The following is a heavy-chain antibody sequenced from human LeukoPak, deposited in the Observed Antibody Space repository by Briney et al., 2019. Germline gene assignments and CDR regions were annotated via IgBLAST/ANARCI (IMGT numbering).Heavy chain of an antibody. J-gene: IGHJ4*02. D-gene: IGHD5-12*01. CDR2: IYYSGST. Sequence: PSETLSLTCTVSGGSISSSSYYWGWIRQPPGKGLEWIGSIYYSGSTYYNPSLKSRVTISVDTSKNQFSLKLSSVTAADTAVYYCASTGYGGYVAYYFDYWGQGTLVTVSS. CDR3: ASTGYGGYVAYYFDY. CDR1: GGSISSSSYY. V-gene: IGHV4-39*01.